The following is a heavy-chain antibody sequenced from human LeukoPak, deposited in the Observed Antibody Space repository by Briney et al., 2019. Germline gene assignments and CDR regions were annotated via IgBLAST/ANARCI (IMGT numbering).Heavy chain of an antibody. CDR2: ISSSSSYI. D-gene: IGHD5-18*01. J-gene: IGHJ4*02. V-gene: IGHV3-21*01. Sequence: GGSLRLSCAASGFTFSSYSMNWVRQAPGKGLEWVSSISSSSSYIYYADSVEGRFTISRDNAKNSLYLQMNSLRAEDTAVYYCAREISGGVGSYGYYYFDYWGQGTLVTVSS. CDR3: AREISGGVGSYGYYYFDY. CDR1: GFTFSSYS.